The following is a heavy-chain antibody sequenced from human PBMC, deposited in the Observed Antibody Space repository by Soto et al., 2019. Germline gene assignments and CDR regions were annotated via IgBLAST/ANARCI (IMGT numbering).Heavy chain of an antibody. J-gene: IGHJ4*02. CDR1: GDSISSGDHY. CDR3: ARFTTMVRGVISSGVYLDN. Sequence: PSETLSLTCTVSGDSISSGDHYWSWFRQAPGKGPEWIGYIYYTGSSHYNLSLKTPVTLSVDTSKNQFSLTMRSVTAADTAVYYCARFTTMVRGVISSGVYLDNWGQGILVTVSS. V-gene: IGHV4-30-4*08. CDR2: IYYTGSS. D-gene: IGHD3-10*01.